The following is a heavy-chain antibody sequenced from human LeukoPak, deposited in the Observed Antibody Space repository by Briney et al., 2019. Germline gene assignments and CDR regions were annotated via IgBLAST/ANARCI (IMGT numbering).Heavy chain of an antibody. CDR2: ISSRSSNK. CDR1: GFTFSNHY. V-gene: IGHV3-11*04. CDR3: AKDPGEI. J-gene: IGHJ3*02. D-gene: IGHD3-16*01. Sequence: GGSLRLSCAASGFTFSNHYMSWIRQAPGKGLVWVSYISSRSSNKYYADSVKGRFTISRDNSKNTLSLQMNSLRAEDTAVYYCAKDPGEIWGQGTMVTVSS.